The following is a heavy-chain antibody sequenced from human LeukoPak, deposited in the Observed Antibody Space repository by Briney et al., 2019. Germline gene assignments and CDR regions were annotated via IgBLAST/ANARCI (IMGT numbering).Heavy chain of an antibody. CDR3: ARDPGPAFNWFDP. CDR1: GGSISSGSYY. Sequence: TSETLSLTCTVSGGSISSGSYYWSWIRQPAGKGLEWIGRIYTSGSTNYNPSLKSRVTISVDTSKNQFSLKLSSVTAADTAVYYCARDPGPAFNWFDPWGQGTLVTVSS. CDR2: IYTSGST. V-gene: IGHV4-61*02. J-gene: IGHJ5*02.